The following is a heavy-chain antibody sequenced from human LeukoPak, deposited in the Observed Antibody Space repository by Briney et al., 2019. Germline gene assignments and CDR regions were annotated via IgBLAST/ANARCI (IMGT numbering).Heavy chain of an antibody. D-gene: IGHD2-15*01. J-gene: IGHJ2*01. CDR2: IYYSGST. CDR1: GGSISSYY. CDR3: ARGAGYCSGGGCYSDWYFDL. Sequence: PSETLSLTCTVSGGSISSYYWSWIRQPPGKGLEWIGYIYYSGSTNYNPSLKSRVTISVDTSKNQFSLKLSSVTAADTAVYYCARGAGYCSGGGCYSDWYFDLWGRGTLVTVSS. V-gene: IGHV4-59*01.